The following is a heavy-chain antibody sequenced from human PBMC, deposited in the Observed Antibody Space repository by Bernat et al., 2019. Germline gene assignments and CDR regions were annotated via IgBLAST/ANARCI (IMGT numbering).Heavy chain of an antibody. D-gene: IGHD1-26*01. CDR1: GGSISSSSYY. CDR3: GRVGTARAY. J-gene: IGHJ4*02. CDR2: IHDSGST. Sequence: QLQLQESGPGLVKPSETLSLTCTVSGGSISSSSYYWGWIRQPPGKGLEWIASIHDSGSTYYNPSLKSRVTISVDTSRDLLSLRLRSMTAADTAVYYCGRVGTARAYWGQGTLVTVSS. V-gene: IGHV4-39*01.